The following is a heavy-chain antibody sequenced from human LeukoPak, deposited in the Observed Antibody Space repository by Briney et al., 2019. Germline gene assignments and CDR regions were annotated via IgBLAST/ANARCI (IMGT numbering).Heavy chain of an antibody. J-gene: IGHJ6*03. CDR1: GFTFSSYG. V-gene: IGHV3-30*02. Sequence: GGSLRLFCAASGFTFSSYGMHWVREAPGKGLEWVAFIRYDGSNKYYADSVKGRFTISRDNSKNTLYLQMNSLRAEDRAVYYCAKQAPYSSIQLNNYYYYYYMDVWGKGTTVTISS. CDR2: IRYDGSNK. D-gene: IGHD6-13*01. CDR3: AKQAPYSSIQLNNYYYYYYMDV.